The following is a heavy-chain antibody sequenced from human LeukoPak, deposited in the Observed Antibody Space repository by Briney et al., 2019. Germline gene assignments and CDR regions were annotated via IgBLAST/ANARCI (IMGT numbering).Heavy chain of an antibody. J-gene: IGHJ6*02. D-gene: IGHD4-17*01. CDR2: IYTSGST. CDR3: AREGGTTVTTLDYYYYYAMDV. V-gene: IGHV4-61*02. CDR1: GGSISSGSYY. Sequence: PSQTLSLTCTVSGGSISSGSYYRSWIRQPAGKGLEWIGRIYTSGSTNYNPSLKSRVTISVDTSKNQFSLKLSPVTAADTAVYYCAREGGTTVTTLDYYYYYAMDVWGQGTTVTVSS.